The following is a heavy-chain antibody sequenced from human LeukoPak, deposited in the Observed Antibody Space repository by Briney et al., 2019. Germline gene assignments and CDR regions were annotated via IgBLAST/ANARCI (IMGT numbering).Heavy chain of an antibody. V-gene: IGHV5-51*01. Sequence: GESLKISCNVSGYTFINCWIGWVRQMPGKGLEWMGIIFPGDSDTRYSPSFQGLVTISADKSTSTAYLQWNSLKASDTAVYYCARRSRYTSSWSHYFDYWGQGTLVTVSS. D-gene: IGHD2-2*01. CDR1: GYTFINCW. CDR3: ARRSRYTSSWSHYFDY. CDR2: IFPGDSDT. J-gene: IGHJ4*02.